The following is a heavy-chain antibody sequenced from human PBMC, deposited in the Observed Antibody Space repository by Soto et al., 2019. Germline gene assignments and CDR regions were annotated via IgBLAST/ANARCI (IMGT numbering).Heavy chain of an antibody. CDR3: ARDADSSGWHTPFDY. CDR1: GFIFSSSW. D-gene: IGHD6-19*01. V-gene: IGHV3-7*01. CDR2: IKPDGSEL. J-gene: IGHJ4*02. Sequence: EVQLVESGGGLVLPGGSPRLSCAASGFIFSSSWMTWVRQAPGKGLEWVANIKPDGSELFYADSVKGRFTISRDNAKNSLYLQMNSLRAEDTAVYYCARDADSSGWHTPFDYWGQGTLVTVSS.